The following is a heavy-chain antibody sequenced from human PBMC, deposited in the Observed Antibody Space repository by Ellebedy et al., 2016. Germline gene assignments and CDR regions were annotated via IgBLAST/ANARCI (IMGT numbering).Heavy chain of an antibody. CDR1: GFTFSDYG. V-gene: IGHV3-30-3*01. Sequence: GGSLRLXCAASGFTFSDYGLHWVRQAPGKGLEWVAFLSYDGSDKDYADSVKGRLTISRDNSKNTLYLQMNSLRVEDTAVYYCVRLHSGVYHYFRYWGQGTLVTVSS. D-gene: IGHD3-22*01. CDR2: LSYDGSDK. CDR3: VRLHSGVYHYFRY. J-gene: IGHJ4*02.